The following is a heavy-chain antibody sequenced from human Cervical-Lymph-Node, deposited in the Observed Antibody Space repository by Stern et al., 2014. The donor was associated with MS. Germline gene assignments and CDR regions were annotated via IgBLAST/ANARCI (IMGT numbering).Heavy chain of an antibody. Sequence: VQLGQSGAEVKKPGASVKVSCKASGYTFTSYGISWVRPATGQGLEYMGWISAYNGHTNYAQRFQGRVAMTTDTSTTTAYMELRSLRSDDTAVYYCARERGYYETSGYYAMKDGYWGQGTPVTVSS. CDR2: ISAYNGHT. V-gene: IGHV1-18*01. CDR1: GYTFTSYG. J-gene: IGHJ4*02. D-gene: IGHD3-22*01. CDR3: ARERGYYETSGYYAMKDGY.